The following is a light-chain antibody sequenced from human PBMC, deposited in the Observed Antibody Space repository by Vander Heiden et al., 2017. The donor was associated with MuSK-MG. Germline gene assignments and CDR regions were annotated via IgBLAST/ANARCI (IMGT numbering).Light chain of an antibody. CDR1: SLRSYY. CDR2: GKN. V-gene: IGLV3-19*01. Sequence: SSELPPAPAVSVALGQTVRITCQGDSLRSYYASWYQQKPGQAPVLVIYGKNNRPSGIPDRFSGSSSGNTAALTITGAQAEEEADYYCNSRDSSGNHLVFGGGTKLTVL. J-gene: IGLJ2*01. CDR3: NSRDSSGNHLV.